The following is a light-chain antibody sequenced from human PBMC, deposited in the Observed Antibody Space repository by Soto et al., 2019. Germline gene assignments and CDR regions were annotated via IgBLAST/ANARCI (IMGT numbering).Light chain of an antibody. V-gene: IGKV3-15*01. CDR2: GAS. Sequence: ILLTQSPDTLSVSPGERVTLSCRASQSVTINLAWYQHTPGQSPRLLISGASSGATGLPSRFSGSGSGTDFTLTINSLQSDDAAVYYCQQYHHWPVTFGGGTKVEIK. CDR3: QQYHHWPVT. J-gene: IGKJ4*01. CDR1: QSVTIN.